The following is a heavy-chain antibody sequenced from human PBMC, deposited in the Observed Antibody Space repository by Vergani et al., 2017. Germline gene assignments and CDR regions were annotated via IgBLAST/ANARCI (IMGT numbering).Heavy chain of an antibody. V-gene: IGHV4-34*01. D-gene: IGHD3-3*01. CDR3: ARARIAIFGVVSPPPDYMDV. J-gene: IGHJ6*03. CDR1: GGSFSGYY. CDR2: INHSGST. Sequence: QVQLQQWGAGLLKPSETLSLTCAVYGGSFSGYYWSWIRQPPGKGLEWNGEINHSGSTNYNPSLKSRVTISVDTSKNQFSLKLSSVTAADTAVYYCARARIAIFGVVSPPPDYMDVWGKGTTVTVSS.